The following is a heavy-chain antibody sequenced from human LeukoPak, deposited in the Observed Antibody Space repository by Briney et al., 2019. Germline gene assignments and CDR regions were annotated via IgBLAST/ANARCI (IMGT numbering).Heavy chain of an antibody. CDR3: VKGSVAYTGGHFDY. Sequence: HPGRSLRLSCAASGFTFSSFAMHWLRQAPGKGPEWAAVISYDGSVKYYADSVRGRFTISRDDSKNTLYLQMNSLRPVDTAIYYCVKGSVAYTGGHFDYWGQGTLVTVSS. J-gene: IGHJ4*02. CDR1: GFTFSSFA. V-gene: IGHV3-30*18. D-gene: IGHD2-15*01. CDR2: ISYDGSVK.